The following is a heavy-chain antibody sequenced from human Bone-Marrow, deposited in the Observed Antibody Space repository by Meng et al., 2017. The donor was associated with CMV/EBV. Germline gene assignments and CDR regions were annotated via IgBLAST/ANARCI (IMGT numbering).Heavy chain of an antibody. CDR1: GGSISSYY. J-gene: IGHJ5*02. CDR2: IYYSGST. V-gene: IGHV4-39*07. Sequence: GSLRLSCTVSGGSISSYYWSWIRQPPGKGLEWIGSIYYSGSTYYNPSLKSRVTISVDTSKNQFSLKLSSVTAADTAVYYCARGRRGSIVVVPAAIGHNWFDPWGQGTLVTVSS. D-gene: IGHD2-2*02. CDR3: ARGRRGSIVVVPAAIGHNWFDP.